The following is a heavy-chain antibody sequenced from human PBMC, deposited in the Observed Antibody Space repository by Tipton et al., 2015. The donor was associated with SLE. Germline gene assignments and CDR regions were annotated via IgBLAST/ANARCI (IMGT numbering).Heavy chain of an antibody. Sequence: TLSLTCTVSGVSINTYYWNWIRQSPGKGLEWIGYIDYNGRTKYRPSLRSRVTISVDTSKNQFSLKFHSVTSADTAVYYCARPMITMSRLAAFDSWGQGTLVTVSS. CDR3: ARPMITMSRLAAFDS. CDR1: GVSINTYY. J-gene: IGHJ3*02. V-gene: IGHV4-59*01. D-gene: IGHD3-10*02. CDR2: IDYNGRT.